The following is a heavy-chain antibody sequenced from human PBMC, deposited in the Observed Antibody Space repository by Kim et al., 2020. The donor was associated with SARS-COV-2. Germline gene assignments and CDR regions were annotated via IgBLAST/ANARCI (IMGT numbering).Heavy chain of an antibody. CDR1: GFTFSGSA. Sequence: GGSLRLSCAASGFTFSGSAMHWVRQASGKGLEWVGRIRSKPNSYATAYAAPVKGRFTISRDDSRNTAYLQMNNLKTEDTAVYYGTRVHETPLAFWDAFDIWGQGTMVTVSS. CDR3: TRVHETPLAFWDAFDI. J-gene: IGHJ3*02. V-gene: IGHV3-73*01. CDR2: IRSKPNSYAT. D-gene: IGHD3-3*02.